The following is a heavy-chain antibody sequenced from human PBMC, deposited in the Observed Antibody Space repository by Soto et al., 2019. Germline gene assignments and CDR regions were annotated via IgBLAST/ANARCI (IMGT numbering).Heavy chain of an antibody. D-gene: IGHD2-2*01. CDR2: ISSSSSTI. CDR1: GFTFSSYS. J-gene: IGHJ5*02. CDR3: AREYCSSTSCLNWFDP. V-gene: IGHV3-48*01. Sequence: LRLSCAASGFTFSSYSMNWVRQAPGKGLEWVSYISSSSSTIYYADSVKGRFTISRDNAKNSLYLQMNSLRAEDTAVFYCAREYCSSTSCLNWFDPWGQGTLVTVSS.